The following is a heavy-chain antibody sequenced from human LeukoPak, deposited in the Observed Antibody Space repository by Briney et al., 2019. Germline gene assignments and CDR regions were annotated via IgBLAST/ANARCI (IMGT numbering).Heavy chain of an antibody. J-gene: IGHJ5*02. D-gene: IGHD3-10*01. V-gene: IGHV3-23*01. CDR3: AKDPILRWFGGLGEGYFDP. CDR1: GFSFGSYA. CDR2: ISGSGDGT. Sequence: PGGSLRLSCAASGFSFGSYAMTWVRQAPGKGLDWVSAISGSGDGTYYADSVKGRFTISRDNSKNTLYLQMNSLRAEDTAVYYCAKDPILRWFGGLGEGYFDPWGQGTLVTVSS.